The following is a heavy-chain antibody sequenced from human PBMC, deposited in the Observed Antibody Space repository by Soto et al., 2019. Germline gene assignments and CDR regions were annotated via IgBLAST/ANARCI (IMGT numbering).Heavy chain of an antibody. CDR2: IYYSGST. J-gene: IGHJ3*02. Sequence: PSETLSLTCTVSGGSISSYYWSWIRQPPGKGLEWIGYIYYSGSTNYNPSLKSRVTISVDTSKNQLSLKLSSVTAADTAVYYCARVRDYDAFDIWGQGTMVTVSS. V-gene: IGHV4-59*01. CDR3: ARVRDYDAFDI. D-gene: IGHD4-17*01. CDR1: GGSISSYY.